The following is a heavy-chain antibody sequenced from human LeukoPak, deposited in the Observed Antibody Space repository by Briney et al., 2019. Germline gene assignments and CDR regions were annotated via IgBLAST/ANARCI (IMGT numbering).Heavy chain of an antibody. Sequence: AEGSLRLSCAASGFPFNSFWMHWVRQAPGKGLVWVSDMNEYSTTIRYADSVKGRFTISRDNAKSILYLQMNNLRAEDTAMYFCARGGVNPVDHWGQGTLVTVSS. V-gene: IGHV3-74*01. J-gene: IGHJ4*02. CDR3: ARGGVNPVDH. CDR2: MNEYSTTI. CDR1: GFPFNSFW. D-gene: IGHD1-14*01.